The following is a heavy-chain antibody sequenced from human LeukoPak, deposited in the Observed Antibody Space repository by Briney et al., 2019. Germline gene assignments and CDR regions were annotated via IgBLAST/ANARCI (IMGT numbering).Heavy chain of an antibody. D-gene: IGHD2-21*02. CDR2: ISSDGSNT. CDR1: GFTFSSYW. Sequence: GGSLRLSCAASGFTFSSYWMHWVRQAPGKGLVWVSRISSDGSNTKYADSVKGRFTISRDNAKNTLYLQMSSLRAEDTAVYYCARDPYCGGDCYSGLFDYWGQGTLVTVSS. V-gene: IGHV3-74*01. CDR3: ARDPYCGGDCYSGLFDY. J-gene: IGHJ4*02.